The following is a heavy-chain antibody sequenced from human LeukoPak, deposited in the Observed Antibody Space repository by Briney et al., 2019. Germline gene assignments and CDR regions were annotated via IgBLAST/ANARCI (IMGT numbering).Heavy chain of an antibody. D-gene: IGHD3-22*01. V-gene: IGHV4-61*02. J-gene: IGHJ4*02. CDR3: ARDRYYYDSSGSILFDY. CDR2: IYTSGST. CDR1: GGSINSGSYY. Sequence: PSETLSLTCTVSGGSINSGSYYWTWIRQPAGKGLEWIGRIYTSGSTDYNPSLKSRVTISVDTSKNQFSLKLSSVTAADTAVYYCARDRYYYDSSGSILFDYWGQGTLVTVSS.